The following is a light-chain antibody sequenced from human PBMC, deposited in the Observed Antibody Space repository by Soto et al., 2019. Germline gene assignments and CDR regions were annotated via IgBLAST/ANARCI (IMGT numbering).Light chain of an antibody. V-gene: IGLV2-14*03. CDR2: AVS. CDR1: SSDIGSYNH. Sequence: QSVLTQPASVSGSPGQSITISCSGTSSDIGSYNHVAWYQQFPGKSPKLMIYAVSDRPPGVSDRFSASQSGNTASLTISGLEVEDEADYYCCSYGDFRTSWVFGGGTQLTVL. CDR3: CSYGDFRTSWV. J-gene: IGLJ3*02.